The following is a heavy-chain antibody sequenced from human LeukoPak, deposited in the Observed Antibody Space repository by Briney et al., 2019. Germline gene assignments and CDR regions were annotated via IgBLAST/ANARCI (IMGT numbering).Heavy chain of an antibody. Sequence: SETLSLTCTVSGGSISSYYWRWIRQPPGHGLEWIGYIYTSGSTNYNPSLKSRVTISVDTSKNQFSLKLSSVTAADTAVYYCARLGSYSREDDYWGQGTLVTVSS. CDR3: ARLGSYSREDDY. CDR1: GGSISSYY. V-gene: IGHV4-4*09. CDR2: IYTSGST. D-gene: IGHD3-22*01. J-gene: IGHJ4*02.